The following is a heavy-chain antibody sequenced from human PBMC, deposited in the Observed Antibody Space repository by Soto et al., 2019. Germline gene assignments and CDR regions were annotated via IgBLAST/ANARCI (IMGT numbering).Heavy chain of an antibody. CDR3: ARAAVDSRAWGAFDI. CDR1: GFTFSSYS. Sequence: EVQLVESGGGLVKPGGSLRLSCAASGFTFSSYSMNWVRQAPGKGLEWVSSISSSSSYIYYADSVKGRFTISRDNAKNSLDLEMNGLRAEDTAVYYCARAAVDSRAWGAFDIWGQGTMVTVSS. D-gene: IGHD6-13*01. J-gene: IGHJ3*02. V-gene: IGHV3-21*01. CDR2: ISSSSSYI.